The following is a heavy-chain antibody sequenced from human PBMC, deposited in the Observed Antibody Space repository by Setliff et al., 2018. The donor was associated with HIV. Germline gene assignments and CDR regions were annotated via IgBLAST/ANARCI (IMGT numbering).Heavy chain of an antibody. CDR2: IKGDGSET. CDR3: ASFYGDYGY. CDR1: GLTLSNTW. Sequence: GGSLRLSCAASGLTLSNTWMSWVRQAPGKRPEWVANIKGDGSETYYVDFVKGRFTVSRDNANNLLFLQMNNLRDEDTAVYYCASFYGDYGYWGHGTQVTVSS. V-gene: IGHV3-7*03. J-gene: IGHJ4*01. D-gene: IGHD3-10*01.